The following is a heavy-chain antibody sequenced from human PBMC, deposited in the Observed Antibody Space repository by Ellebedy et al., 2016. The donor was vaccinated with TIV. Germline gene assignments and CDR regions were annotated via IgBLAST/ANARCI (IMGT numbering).Heavy chain of an antibody. CDR2: TYYRSKWNN. V-gene: IGHV6-1*01. Sequence: SQTLSLTCVISGDSVSADIGWNWIRQSPSRGLEWLGRTYYRSKWNNDYAVSLKSRITINPDTSKNQFSLQLNSVIPDDTAVYYCARGRFGSGMGVWGQGTTVTVSS. J-gene: IGHJ6*02. D-gene: IGHD3-16*01. CDR1: GDSVSADIG. CDR3: ARGRFGSGMGV.